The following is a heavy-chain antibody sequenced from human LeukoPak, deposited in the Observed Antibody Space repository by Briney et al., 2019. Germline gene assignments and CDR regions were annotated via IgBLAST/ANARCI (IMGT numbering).Heavy chain of an antibody. V-gene: IGHV4-59*01. Sequence: SETLSLTCTVSGGSISSYYWSWIRQPPGKGLEWIGYIYYSGSTNYNPSLESRISISVDTSKNQFSLKLSSVTAADTAVYYCARTTEGGYTYNYFYYYYMDVWGKGTTVTISS. D-gene: IGHD5-18*01. CDR2: IYYSGST. CDR3: ARTTEGGYTYNYFYYYYMDV. CDR1: GGSISSYY. J-gene: IGHJ6*03.